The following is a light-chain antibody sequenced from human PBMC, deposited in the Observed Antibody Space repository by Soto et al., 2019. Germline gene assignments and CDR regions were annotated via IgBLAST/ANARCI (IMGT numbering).Light chain of an antibody. CDR1: QSVSSNY. V-gene: IGKV3-20*01. J-gene: IGKJ3*01. CDR3: QQYSNSPPEFT. Sequence: EIVLTQSPGTLSVSPGERVTLSCRASQSVSSNYLAWYQQRPGQAPRLLIFGASYWATGIPDRFSGSGSGTDFTLTISRLEPEDFAVYYCQQYSNSPPEFTFGPGTKVDSK. CDR2: GAS.